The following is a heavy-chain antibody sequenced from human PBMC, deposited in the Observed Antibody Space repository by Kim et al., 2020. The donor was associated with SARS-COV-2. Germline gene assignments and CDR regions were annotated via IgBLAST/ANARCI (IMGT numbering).Heavy chain of an antibody. Sequence: GGSLRLSCAASGFTFSSYEMNWVRQAPGKGLEWVSYIIGSGTTIYYADSVRGRFTISRDNDKNSLYLQLYSLRAEDTAAYYVARGSNYSRFVFWGQGTLV. J-gene: IGHJ4*02. CDR3: ARGSNYSRFVF. V-gene: IGHV3-48*03. D-gene: IGHD4-4*01. CDR1: GFTFSSYE. CDR2: IIGSGTTI.